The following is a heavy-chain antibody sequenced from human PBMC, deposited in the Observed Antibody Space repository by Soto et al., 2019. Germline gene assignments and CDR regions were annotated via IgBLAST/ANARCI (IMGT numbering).Heavy chain of an antibody. D-gene: IGHD3-10*01. CDR3: ARDHHYSGSGGHYYFDY. CDR1: GGTFSSYT. Sequence: QVQLVQSGAEVKKPGSSVKVSCKASGGTFSSYTISWVRQAPGQGLEWMGRIIPILGIANYAQKFQGRVTITADKSTSTAYMELSSVRSEDTAVYYCARDHHYSGSGGHYYFDYWGQGTLVTVSS. J-gene: IGHJ4*02. V-gene: IGHV1-69*08. CDR2: IIPILGIA.